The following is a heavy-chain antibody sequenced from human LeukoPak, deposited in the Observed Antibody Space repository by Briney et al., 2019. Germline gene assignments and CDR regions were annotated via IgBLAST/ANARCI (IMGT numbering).Heavy chain of an antibody. CDR3: VREGNELLSKNFDY. V-gene: IGHV1-2*02. CDR2: INPHSGGT. CDR1: GFTFSGHY. Sequence: ASVKVSCKVSGFTFSGHYIHWVRQAPGQGLEWMGYINPHSGGTSSPQKFQGRLTMTTDTSISAVYMELSSLTSDDTAMYYCVREGNELLSKNFDYWGQGTLVTVSS. D-gene: IGHD2-21*02. J-gene: IGHJ4*02.